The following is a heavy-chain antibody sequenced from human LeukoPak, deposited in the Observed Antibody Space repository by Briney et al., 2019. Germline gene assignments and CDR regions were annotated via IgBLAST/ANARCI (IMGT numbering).Heavy chain of an antibody. Sequence: KPSETLSLTCAVYGGSFSGYYWSWIRQPPGKGLEWIGEINHSGSTNYNPSLKSRVTISVDTSKNQFSLKLSSVTAADTAVYYCARAYSYVDWGQGTLVTVSS. CDR1: GGSFSGYY. CDR3: ARAYSYVD. D-gene: IGHD5-18*01. CDR2: INHSGST. V-gene: IGHV4-34*01. J-gene: IGHJ4*02.